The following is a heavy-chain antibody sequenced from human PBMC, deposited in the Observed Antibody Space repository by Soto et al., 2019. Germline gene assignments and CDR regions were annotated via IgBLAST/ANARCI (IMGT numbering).Heavy chain of an antibody. V-gene: IGHV3-48*02. Sequence: EVQLVQSGGGLVQPGGSPRLSCAASGFTFSNYSMNWFRQSPAMGLEWVSYITGSRSTIYYAASVRGRFTISRDNARSSLYLQMNSLRDEDTAVYYCARAGHVPGALVDYWGQGNLVIVSS. CDR1: GFTFSNYS. CDR3: ARAGHVPGALVDY. J-gene: IGHJ4*02. D-gene: IGHD2-2*01. CDR2: ITGSRSTI.